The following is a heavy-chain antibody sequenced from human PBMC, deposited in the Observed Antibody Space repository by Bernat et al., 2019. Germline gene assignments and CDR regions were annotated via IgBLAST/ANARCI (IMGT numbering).Heavy chain of an antibody. CDR2: ISYDGSNK. V-gene: IGHV3-30*18. CDR1: GFTFSSYG. J-gene: IGHJ4*02. Sequence: QVQLVESGGGVVQPERSLRLSCAASGFTFSSYGMHWVRQAPGKGLEWVAVISYDGSNKYYADSVKGRFTISRDKSKNTLYLQMNSLRAEDTAVYYCANGPPSIAAVEDWGQGTLVTVSS. CDR3: ANGPPSIAAVED. D-gene: IGHD6-13*01.